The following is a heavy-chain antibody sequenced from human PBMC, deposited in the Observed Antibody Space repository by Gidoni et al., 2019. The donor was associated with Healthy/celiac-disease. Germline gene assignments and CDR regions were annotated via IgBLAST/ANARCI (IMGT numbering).Heavy chain of an antibody. CDR3: ARGEYCSSTSCLYNWFDP. D-gene: IGHD2-2*01. J-gene: IGHJ5*02. CDR1: GGSISSGGYS. Sequence: QLQLQESGSGLVKPSQTLSLTCAVSGGSISSGGYSWRWIRQPPGKGLEWIGYIYHSGSTYYNPSLKSRVTISVDRSKNQFSLKLSSVTAADTAVYYCARGEYCSSTSCLYNWFDPWGQGTLVTVSS. V-gene: IGHV4-30-2*01. CDR2: IYHSGST.